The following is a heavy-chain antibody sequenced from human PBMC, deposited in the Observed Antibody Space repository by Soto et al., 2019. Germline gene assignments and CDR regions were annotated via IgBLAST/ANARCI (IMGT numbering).Heavy chain of an antibody. CDR2: ISSSSFYI. D-gene: IGHD1-1*01. V-gene: IGHV3-21*01. CDR3: AREGSYWNDVGPD. Sequence: EVQLVESGGGLVKPGGSLRLSCAASGFTFNNYSMNWVRQAPGKGLEWVSSISSSSFYIYYAVSVKGRFTISRDNGKISLYMQMNSLRGEDTAVYYCAREGSYWNDVGPDWGQGTLVSVSS. J-gene: IGHJ4*02. CDR1: GFTFNNYS.